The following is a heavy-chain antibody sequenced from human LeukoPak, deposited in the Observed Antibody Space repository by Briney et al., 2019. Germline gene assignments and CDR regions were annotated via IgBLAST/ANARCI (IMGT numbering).Heavy chain of an antibody. CDR2: IIPIFGTA. D-gene: IGHD1/OR15-1a*01. CDR3: ARVRNNYYYYYMDV. Sequence: ASVKVSCKASVGTFSSYAISWVRQAPGQGLEWMGGIIPIFGTANYAQKFQGRVTITTDESTSTAYMELSSLRSEDTAVYYCARVRNNYYYYYMDVWGKGTTVTVSS. V-gene: IGHV1-69*05. CDR1: VGTFSSYA. J-gene: IGHJ6*03.